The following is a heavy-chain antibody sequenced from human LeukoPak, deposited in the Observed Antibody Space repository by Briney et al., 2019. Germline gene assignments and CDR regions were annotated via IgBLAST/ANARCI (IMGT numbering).Heavy chain of an antibody. CDR1: GDSVSSNSAA. CDR2: TYYRSKWHN. CDR3: ARESRYGGVQNYLDY. J-gene: IGHJ4*02. Sequence: SQTLSLTWALSGDSVSSNSAAWNWIRQSPSRGLDWLGRTYYRSKWHNGYTVSVKRPMTITPDPSKSKFGLQLNSANPVNTAGNCWARESRYGGVQNYLDYWGEGTLVTVSS. D-gene: IGHD3-16*01. V-gene: IGHV6-1*01.